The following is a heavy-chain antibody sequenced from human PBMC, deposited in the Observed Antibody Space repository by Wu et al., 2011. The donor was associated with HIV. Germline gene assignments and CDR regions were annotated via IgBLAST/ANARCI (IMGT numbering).Heavy chain of an antibody. D-gene: IGHD6-13*01. V-gene: IGHV1-2*02. CDR1: GYIFVDYF. CDR3: ARAYSSNWDSLGY. CDR2: LNPNNGDT. J-gene: IGHJ4*02. Sequence: QIQMVQSGAEVRKPGASVKVSCRTSGYIFVDYFIHWVRQAPGQGLEWMGWLNPNNGDTNYAQKFQGRVTMIRDTSINLVYMDLIRLRSDDAAVYYCARAYSSNWDSLGYWGQGALVTVSS.